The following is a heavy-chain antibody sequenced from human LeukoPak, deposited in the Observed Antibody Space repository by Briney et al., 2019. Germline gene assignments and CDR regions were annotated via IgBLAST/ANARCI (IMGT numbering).Heavy chain of an antibody. Sequence: SETLSLTCAVYGGSFSGYYWSWIRQPPGKGLEWIGEINHSGSTNYNPSLKSRVTISVDTSKNQFSLKLSSVTAADTAVYHCARDNLYSYCSSTSCQYYFDYWGQGTLVTVSS. D-gene: IGHD2-2*01. CDR3: ARDNLYSYCSSTSCQYYFDY. CDR2: INHSGST. CDR1: GGSFSGYY. J-gene: IGHJ4*02. V-gene: IGHV4-34*01.